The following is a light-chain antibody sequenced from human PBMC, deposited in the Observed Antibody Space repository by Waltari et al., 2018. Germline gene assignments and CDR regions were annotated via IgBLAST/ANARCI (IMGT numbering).Light chain of an antibody. CDR1: QSVLSSSNNKNY. J-gene: IGKJ2*01. CDR2: WAS. V-gene: IGKV4-1*01. Sequence: DIVLTQSPDSLAVSLGERATINCKSSQSVLSSSNNKNYLGWYQQKPGQTPKLLISWASTRESGVPDRFSGSGSGTDFTLTISSRQAEDVAVYYCQQCYSSPYTFGQGTKLEIK. CDR3: QQCYSSPYT.